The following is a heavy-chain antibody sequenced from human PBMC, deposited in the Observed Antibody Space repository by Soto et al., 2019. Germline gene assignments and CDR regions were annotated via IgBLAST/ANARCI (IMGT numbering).Heavy chain of an antibody. J-gene: IGHJ3*02. D-gene: IGHD1-26*01. Sequence: QVQLQESGPGRVKPSETLSLTCTVSGGSITGNYWSWIRQPPGKGLQWIGYMSQTGSTNYHPSLKSRVTISVDTSKNQFSLRLRSVTAADTAVYYCARVGGQMELPGEDDALDIWGQGTVVTVSS. V-gene: IGHV4-59*01. CDR1: GGSITGNY. CDR3: ARVGGQMELPGEDDALDI. CDR2: MSQTGST.